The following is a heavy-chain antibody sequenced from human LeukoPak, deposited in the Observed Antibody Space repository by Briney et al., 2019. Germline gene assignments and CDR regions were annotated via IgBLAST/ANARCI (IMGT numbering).Heavy chain of an antibody. CDR1: GFTFSSYE. D-gene: IGHD1-26*01. CDR2: ISGSGRTM. J-gene: IGHJ4*02. V-gene: IGHV3-48*03. CDR3: ARDHGGSYSY. Sequence: AGGSLRLSCAASGFTFSSYEMNWVRQAPGKGLEWVSYISGSGRTMSYADSVKGRFTISRDNAKNSLYLQMNSLRAEDTAVYYCARDHGGSYSYWGQGTLVTVSS.